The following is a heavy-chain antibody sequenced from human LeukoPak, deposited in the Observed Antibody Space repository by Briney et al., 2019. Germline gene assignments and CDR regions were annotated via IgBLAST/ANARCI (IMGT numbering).Heavy chain of an antibody. CDR1: GFIFSTYW. V-gene: IGHV3-7*01. CDR3: ARDRYYFGSGSYPWYFDL. J-gene: IGHJ2*01. Sequence: PGGSLRLSCAASGFIFSTYWMSWVRQAPGKGLECVAHIKQDGSETHYVDSVKGRFTISRDNGRNSMYLQMNSLRAEDTAVYYCARDRYYFGSGSYPWYFDLWGRGTLVIVSS. D-gene: IGHD3-10*01. CDR2: IKQDGSET.